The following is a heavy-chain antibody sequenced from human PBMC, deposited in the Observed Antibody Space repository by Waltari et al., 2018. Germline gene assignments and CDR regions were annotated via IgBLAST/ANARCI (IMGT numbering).Heavy chain of an antibody. D-gene: IGHD6-13*01. CDR2: IRYDGSNK. CDR3: AKDRQQLALYYFDY. CDR1: GFTFSSYG. J-gene: IGHJ4*02. Sequence: QVQLVESGGGVVQPGGSLRLSCAASGFTFSSYGMHWVRQAPGKGLEWVAVIRYDGSNKYYADSVKGRFTISRDNSKNTLYLQMNTLRAEDTAVYYCAKDRQQLALYYFDYWGQGTLVTVSS. V-gene: IGHV3-30*02.